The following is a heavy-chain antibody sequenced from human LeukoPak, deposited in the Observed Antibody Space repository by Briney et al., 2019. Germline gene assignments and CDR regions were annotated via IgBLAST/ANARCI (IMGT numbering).Heavy chain of an antibody. CDR1: GFTFSSYW. J-gene: IGHJ4*02. CDR3: ARDWDDNSGYPFDY. D-gene: IGHD3-22*01. CDR2: IKQDGSEK. V-gene: IGHV3-7*01. Sequence: GGSLRLSCAAPGFTFSSYWMSWVRQAPGKGPEWVANIKQDGSEKYYVDSVKGRFTIPRDNAKNSLYLQMNSLRAEDMAVYYCARDWDDNSGYPFDYWGQGTLVTVSS.